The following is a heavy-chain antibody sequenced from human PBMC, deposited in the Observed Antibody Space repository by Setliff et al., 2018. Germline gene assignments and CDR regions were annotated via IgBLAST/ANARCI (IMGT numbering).Heavy chain of an antibody. V-gene: IGHV4-34*01. J-gene: IGHJ5*02. CDR2: IYHSGTT. Sequence: SETLSLTCAVYGGSFSTYYWIWIRQPPGKGLEWIGTIYHSGTTDYSPSLKSRVTISVDTSKNQFSLKLSSVTAADTAVYYCARTPFWQNWFDPWGQGTLVTSPQ. CDR1: GGSFSTYY. CDR3: ARTPFWQNWFDP.